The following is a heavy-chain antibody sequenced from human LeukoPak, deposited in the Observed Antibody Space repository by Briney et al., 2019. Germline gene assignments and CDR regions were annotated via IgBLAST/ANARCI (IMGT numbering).Heavy chain of an antibody. V-gene: IGHV1-2*02. D-gene: IGHD2-8*01. Sequence: ASVKVSCKASGYTFTGYYMHWVRQAPGQGLEWMGWINPNSGGTNYAQKFQGRVTMTRDTSISTAYMELSRLRSDDTAVYYCARDPMGRYYFDYWGQGTLVTVSS. CDR1: GYTFTGYY. CDR2: INPNSGGT. CDR3: ARDPMGRYYFDY. J-gene: IGHJ4*02.